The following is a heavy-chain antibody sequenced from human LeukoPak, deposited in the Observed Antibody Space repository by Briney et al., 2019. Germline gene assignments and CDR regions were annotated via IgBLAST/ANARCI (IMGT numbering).Heavy chain of an antibody. CDR2: ISSSSSYI. D-gene: IGHD1-26*01. CDR1: GFTFSSYS. V-gene: IGHV3-21*01. J-gene: IGHJ5*02. CDR3: ARDWGYSGSYSSPFWFDP. Sequence: GRTLRLSCAASGFTFSSYSMNWVRQAPGKGLEWVSSISSSSSYIYYADSVKGRFTISRDNAKHSLYLQMNSLRAEYTAVYYCARDWGYSGSYSSPFWFDPWGQGTLVTVSS.